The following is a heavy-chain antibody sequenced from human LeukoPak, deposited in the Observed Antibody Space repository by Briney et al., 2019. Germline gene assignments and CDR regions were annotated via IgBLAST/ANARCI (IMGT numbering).Heavy chain of an antibody. Sequence: PGGSLRLSCAASDFPFRVYTMNWVRQAPGKGLEWIASITGSSDSIYYADSVRGRFTISRDNAKNSVFLQMTTVRGDDTGVYYCARDGNCISHVIDYWGQGTLVIVSS. V-gene: IGHV3-21*01. J-gene: IGHJ4*02. D-gene: IGHD2-21*01. CDR1: DFPFRVYT. CDR2: ITGSSDSI. CDR3: ARDGNCISHVIDY.